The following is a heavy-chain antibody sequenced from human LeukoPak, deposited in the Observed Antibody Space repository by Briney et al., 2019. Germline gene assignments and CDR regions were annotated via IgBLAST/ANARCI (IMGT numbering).Heavy chain of an antibody. CDR3: ARGGSGWYWGLDI. CDR1: GGPFSSYA. CDR2: IIPIFGTA. Sequence: ASVKASCKASGGPFSSYAISWVRQAPGQGLEWMGGIIPIFGTANYAQKFQGRVTITADESTSTAYMELSSLRSEDTAVYYCARGGSGWYWGLDIWGQGTMVTVSS. D-gene: IGHD6-19*01. V-gene: IGHV1-69*13. J-gene: IGHJ3*02.